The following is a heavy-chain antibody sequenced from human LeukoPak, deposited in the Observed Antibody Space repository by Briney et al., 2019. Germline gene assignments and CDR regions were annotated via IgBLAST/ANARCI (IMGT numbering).Heavy chain of an antibody. Sequence: SVKVSCKASGGTFSSYAISWVRQAPGQGLEWMGRIIPILGIANYAQKFQGRVTITADKSTSTAYMELSSLRSEDTAVYYCARVSSVSAIFGVVNYYYGMDVWGQGTTVTVSS. CDR1: GGTFSSYA. J-gene: IGHJ6*02. V-gene: IGHV1-69*04. CDR2: IIPILGIA. D-gene: IGHD3-3*01. CDR3: ARVSSVSAIFGVVNYYYGMDV.